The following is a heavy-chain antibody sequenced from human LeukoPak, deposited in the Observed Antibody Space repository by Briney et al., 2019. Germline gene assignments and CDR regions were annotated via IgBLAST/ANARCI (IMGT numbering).Heavy chain of an antibody. CDR3: ARDSDFDY. Sequence: GGSLRLSCAASGFTFRNYGMSWVRQAPGKGLEWVSSISSSSTYIYYADSVKGRFTISRDNAKNSLYLQMNSLRAEDTALYHCARDSDFDYWGQGTLVTVSS. CDR1: GFTFRNYG. CDR2: ISSSSTYI. J-gene: IGHJ4*02. V-gene: IGHV3-21*01.